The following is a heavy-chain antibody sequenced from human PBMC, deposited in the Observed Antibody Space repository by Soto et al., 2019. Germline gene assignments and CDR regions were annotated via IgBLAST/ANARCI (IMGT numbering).Heavy chain of an antibody. CDR1: GFTFSDHY. V-gene: IGHV3-73*01. CDR2: IRSKANNYAT. Sequence: PGGSLRLSCAASGFTFSDHYMHWVRQASGKGLEWVGRIRSKANNYATAYAASVKGRFTISRDDSKNTAYLQMNSLKTEDTAVYYCTRHALQYCGGDCYLLPYFDLWGRGTLVTVSS. D-gene: IGHD2-21*02. J-gene: IGHJ2*01. CDR3: TRHALQYCGGDCYLLPYFDL.